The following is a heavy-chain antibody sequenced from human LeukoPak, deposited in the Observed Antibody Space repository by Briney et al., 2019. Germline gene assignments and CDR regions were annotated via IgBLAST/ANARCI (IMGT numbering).Heavy chain of an antibody. CDR2: ISSISSYI. Sequence: GGSLRLSCAASGFTFSSYSMNWVRQAPGKGLEWVSSISSISSYIYYADSVKGRFTISRDNAKNSLYLQMNSLRAEDTAVYYCARVLHKRNYDSSVYYGYWGQGTLVTVSS. D-gene: IGHD3-22*01. CDR1: GFTFSSYS. V-gene: IGHV3-21*01. CDR3: ARVLHKRNYDSSVYYGY. J-gene: IGHJ4*02.